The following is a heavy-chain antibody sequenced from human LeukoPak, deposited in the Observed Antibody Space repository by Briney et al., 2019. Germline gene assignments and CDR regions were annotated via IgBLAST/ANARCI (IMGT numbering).Heavy chain of an antibody. CDR3: AKGREYSYGRFDS. J-gene: IGHJ4*02. V-gene: IGHV3-9*01. CDR2: ISWNSGII. CDR1: GFTFDDYA. D-gene: IGHD5-18*01. Sequence: GGSLRLSCAASGFTFDDYATPWVRQAPGKGLEWVSGISWNSGIIGYADSVKGRFTISRDNAKNSLYLQMNSLRAEDTALYYCAKGREYSYGRFDSWGQGTLVTVSS.